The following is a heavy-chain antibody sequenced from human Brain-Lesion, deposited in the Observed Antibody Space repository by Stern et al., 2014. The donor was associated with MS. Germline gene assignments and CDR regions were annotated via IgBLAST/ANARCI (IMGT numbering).Heavy chain of an antibody. D-gene: IGHD3-16*02. CDR2: ISGSGGST. Sequence: EVQLVESGGGFVQPGGSLRLSCAASGFRFSSSAMSWVRPPPGKGLEWVSGISGSGGSTYYAASVKGRFTISRDKSKNTLFLQMNSLRAEDTAVYYCAKGVWGSYLNAFDMWGQGTMVTVSS. V-gene: IGHV3-23*04. J-gene: IGHJ3*02. CDR1: GFRFSSSA. CDR3: AKGVWGSYLNAFDM.